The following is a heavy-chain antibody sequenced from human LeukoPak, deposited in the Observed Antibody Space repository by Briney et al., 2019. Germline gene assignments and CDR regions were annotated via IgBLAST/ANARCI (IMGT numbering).Heavy chain of an antibody. CDR2: IHHSGST. CDR3: ASAQEPVDGYNDGRGSPFDY. J-gene: IGHJ4*02. D-gene: IGHD5-24*01. Sequence: SETLSLTCAVYGGSFSGYYWSWIRQPPGKGLEWIGEIHHSGSTNYNPSLKSRVTISVDTSKNQFSLKLSSVTAADTAVYYCASAQEPVDGYNDGRGSPFDYWGQGTLVTVSS. V-gene: IGHV4-34*01. CDR1: GGSFSGYY.